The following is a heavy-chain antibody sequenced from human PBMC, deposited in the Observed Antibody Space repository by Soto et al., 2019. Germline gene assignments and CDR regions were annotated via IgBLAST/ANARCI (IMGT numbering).Heavy chain of an antibody. CDR1: GFTFRNAW. CDR3: TTDRMLWIGEYTFAMDV. CDR2: IKSKSDGETT. J-gene: IGHJ6*02. D-gene: IGHD3-10*01. V-gene: IGHV3-15*01. Sequence: EVQLVESGGGLVKPGGPLTLSCEGSGFTFRNAWMSWVRQAPGKGLEWVGRIKSKSDGETTDYAAHVKGRFTISRDDSRDTFYLRMSSLKREDTAVYYCTTDRMLWIGEYTFAMDVWGQGTTVTVSS.